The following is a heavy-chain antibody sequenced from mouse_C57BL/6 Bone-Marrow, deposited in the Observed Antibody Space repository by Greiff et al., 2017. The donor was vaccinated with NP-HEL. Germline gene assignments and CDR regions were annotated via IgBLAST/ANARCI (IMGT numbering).Heavy chain of an antibody. CDR1: GYTFTSYW. CDR2: IDPSDSET. CDR3: ARDYYGSYYAMDY. Sequence: VQLQQPGAELVRPGSSVKLSCKASGYTFTSYWMHWVKQRPIQGLEWIGNIDPSDSETHYNQKFKDKATLTVDKSSSTAYMQLSSLTSEDSAVYYCARDYYGSYYAMDYWGQGTSVTVSS. D-gene: IGHD1-1*01. J-gene: IGHJ4*01. V-gene: IGHV1-52*01.